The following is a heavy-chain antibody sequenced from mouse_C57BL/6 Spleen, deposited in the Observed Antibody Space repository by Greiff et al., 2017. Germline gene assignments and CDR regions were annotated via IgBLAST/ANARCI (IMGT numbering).Heavy chain of an antibody. CDR2: IYPRSGNT. CDR1: GYTFTSYG. J-gene: IGHJ3*01. D-gene: IGHD2-4*01. CDR3: ARSGYDYDADWFAY. Sequence: QVQLQQSGAELARPGASVKLSCKASGYTFTSYGISWVKQRTGQGLEWIGEIYPRSGNTYYNEKFKGKATLTADKSSSTAYMELRSLTSEDSAVYFCARSGYDYDADWFAYWGQGTLVTVSA. V-gene: IGHV1-81*01.